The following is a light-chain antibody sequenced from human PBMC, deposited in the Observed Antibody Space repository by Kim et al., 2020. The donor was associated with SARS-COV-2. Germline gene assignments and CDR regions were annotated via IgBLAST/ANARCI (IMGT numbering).Light chain of an antibody. CDR3: QVWDSVSVV. V-gene: IGLV3-9*01. CDR1: NIEKKN. J-gene: IGLJ2*01. Sequence: ELTQPLSVSVALGQTARITCGGNNIEKKNVHWYQQRPGQAPILVMYRDSKRPSGIPERLSGSNSGNTATLTISRVQAGDEADYYCQVWDSVSVVFGGG. CDR2: RDS.